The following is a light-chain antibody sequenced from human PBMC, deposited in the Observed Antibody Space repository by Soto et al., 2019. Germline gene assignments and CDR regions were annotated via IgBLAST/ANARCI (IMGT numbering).Light chain of an antibody. V-gene: IGLV2-8*01. J-gene: IGLJ3*02. CDR2: EVT. Sequence: QSALTQPPSASGSPGQSVTISCTGTSSDVGGYKYVSWYQQHPGKAPKLMIYEVTKRPSGVPDRFSGSKSGNTASLTVSGLQAEDEADYYCTSYAGSNNWVFGGGTKVT. CDR3: TSYAGSNNWV. CDR1: SSDVGGYKY.